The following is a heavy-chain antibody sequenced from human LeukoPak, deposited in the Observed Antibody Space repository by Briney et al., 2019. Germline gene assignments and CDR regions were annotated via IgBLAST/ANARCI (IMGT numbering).Heavy chain of an antibody. J-gene: IGHJ4*02. D-gene: IGHD6-13*01. V-gene: IGHV3-74*01. CDR2: INSDGSST. CDR3: ARDIEAAGLFLDY. CDR1: GFTFSSYW. Sequence: TGGSLRLSCAASGFTFSSYWMHWVRQAPGKGLVWVSRINSDGSSTSYADSVKGRFTISRDNAKNSLYLQMNSLGAEDTAVYYCARDIEAAGLFLDYWGQGTLVTVSS.